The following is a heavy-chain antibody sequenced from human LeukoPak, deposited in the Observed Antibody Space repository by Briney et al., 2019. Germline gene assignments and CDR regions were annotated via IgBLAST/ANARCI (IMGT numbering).Heavy chain of an antibody. Sequence: SETLSLTCAVSGGSISSSNWWSWVRQPPGTGLEWIGEIYHSGSTNYNPSLKSRVTISVDKSKNQFSLKPSSVTAADTAVYYCASNFDSSGYTLYWSQGTLVTVSS. CDR1: GGSISSSNW. CDR3: ASNFDSSGYTLY. CDR2: IYHSGST. J-gene: IGHJ4*02. D-gene: IGHD3-22*01. V-gene: IGHV4-4*02.